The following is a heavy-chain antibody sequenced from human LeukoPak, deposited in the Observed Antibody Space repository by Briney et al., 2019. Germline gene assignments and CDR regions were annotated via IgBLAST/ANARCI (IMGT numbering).Heavy chain of an antibody. V-gene: IGHV3-43*02. D-gene: IGHD3-3*01. CDR3: AEDVSGTIFGVAVEY. Sequence: GGSLGLSCAASGFTFDEYAMHWVRQAPGKGLEWVSLISGDGTSTYYADSVKGRFTISRDNIKNSLYLQMNSLGTEDTALYYCAEDVSGTIFGVAVEYWGQGTLVTVSP. J-gene: IGHJ4*02. CDR1: GFTFDEYA. CDR2: ISGDGTST.